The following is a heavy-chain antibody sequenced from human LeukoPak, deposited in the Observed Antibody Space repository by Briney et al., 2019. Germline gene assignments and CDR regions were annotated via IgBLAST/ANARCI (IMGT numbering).Heavy chain of an antibody. CDR3: ARDPTVTNFHDAFDI. CDR1: GFTFSSYG. CDR2: ISNDGTNK. V-gene: IGHV3-30*03. D-gene: IGHD4-17*01. Sequence: GGSLRLSCAASGFTFSSYGMHWVRQAPGKGLEWVAAISNDGTNKYYADSVKGRFTVSRDNSKNTLYLQMSSLRPEDTAVYYCARDPTVTNFHDAFDIWGQGTMVTVSS. J-gene: IGHJ3*02.